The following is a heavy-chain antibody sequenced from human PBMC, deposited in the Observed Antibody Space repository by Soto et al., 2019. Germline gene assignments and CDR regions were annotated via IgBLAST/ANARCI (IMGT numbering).Heavy chain of an antibody. J-gene: IGHJ6*02. V-gene: IGHV4-59*01. CDR1: GGSIRSYY. Sequence: PXATLSLTCTVCGGSIRSYYWTWIRKPPGKGLELIGYIYYSVSTRYNPSLKSRVTISVDMSKNQFSLKLSSVIAADTAVYYCARAYGGFDNGLDVWGQGTAVTVPS. D-gene: IGHD5-12*01. CDR3: ARAYGGFDNGLDV. CDR2: IYYSVST.